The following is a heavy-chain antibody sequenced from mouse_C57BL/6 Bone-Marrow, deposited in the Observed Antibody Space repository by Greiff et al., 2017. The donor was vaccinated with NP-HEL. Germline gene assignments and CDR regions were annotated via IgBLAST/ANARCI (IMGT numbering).Heavy chain of an antibody. CDR2: ISDGGSYT. Sequence: EVKLMESGGGLVKPGGSLKLSCAASGFTFSSYAMSWVRQTPEKRLEWVATISDGGSYTYYPDNVKGRFTISRDNAKNNLYLQMSHLKSEDTAMYYCARVFYYGYAMDYWGQGTSVTVSS. CDR3: ARVFYYGYAMDY. J-gene: IGHJ4*01. D-gene: IGHD1-1*01. V-gene: IGHV5-4*03. CDR1: GFTFSSYA.